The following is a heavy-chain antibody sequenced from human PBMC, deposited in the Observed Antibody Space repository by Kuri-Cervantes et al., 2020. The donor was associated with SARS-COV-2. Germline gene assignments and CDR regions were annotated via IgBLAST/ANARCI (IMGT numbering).Heavy chain of an antibody. CDR2: IYSGGST. J-gene: IGHJ4*02. CDR3: AREHLSVFYVFDY. V-gene: IGHV3-66*01. CDR1: GFTVSSNY. D-gene: IGHD5/OR15-5a*01. Sequence: GESLKISCAASGFTVSSNYMSWVRQAPGKGLEWVSVIYSGGSTYYADSVKGRFTISRDNAKNSLYLQMNSLRAEDTAVYYCAREHLSVFYVFDYWGQGTLVTVSS.